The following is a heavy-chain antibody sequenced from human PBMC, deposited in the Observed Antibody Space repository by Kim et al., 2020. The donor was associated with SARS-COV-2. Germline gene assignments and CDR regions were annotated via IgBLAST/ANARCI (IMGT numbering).Heavy chain of an antibody. D-gene: IGHD1-26*01. CDR2: NT. Sequence: NTNYAQKRQGRVTMTTDTATSTAYMELRSRRSDDTAVYYCARVHARELDYWGQGTLVTVSS. CDR3: ARVHARELDY. V-gene: IGHV1-18*01. J-gene: IGHJ4*02.